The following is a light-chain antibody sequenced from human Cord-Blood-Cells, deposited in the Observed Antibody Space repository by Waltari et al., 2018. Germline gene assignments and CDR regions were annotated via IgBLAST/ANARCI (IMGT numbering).Light chain of an antibody. V-gene: IGLV3-19*01. CDR3: NARDSSGNPWV. CDR2: GKN. CDR1: SLRSYY. Sequence: SSELTQDPAVSVALGQTVRITCQGDSLRSYYASWYQQKPGQAPVLFIYGKNNRPSGIPDRFSGSSSGNTASLTITGAQAEEEADYYCNARDSSGNPWVFGGGTKLTVL. J-gene: IGLJ3*02.